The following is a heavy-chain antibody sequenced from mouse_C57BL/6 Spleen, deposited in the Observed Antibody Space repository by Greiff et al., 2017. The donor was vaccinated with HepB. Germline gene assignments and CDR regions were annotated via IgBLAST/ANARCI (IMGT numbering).Heavy chain of an antibody. CDR2: IYPGDGDT. D-gene: IGHD1-1*01. Sequence: QVQLKQSGAELVKPGASVKISCKASGYAFSSYWMNWVKQRPGKGLEWIGQIYPGDGDTNYNGKFKGKATLTADKSSSTAYMQLSSLTSEDSAVYFCARPYYYGSSSHWYFDVWGTGTTVTVSS. J-gene: IGHJ1*03. CDR3: ARPYYYGSSSHWYFDV. V-gene: IGHV1-80*01. CDR1: GYAFSSYW.